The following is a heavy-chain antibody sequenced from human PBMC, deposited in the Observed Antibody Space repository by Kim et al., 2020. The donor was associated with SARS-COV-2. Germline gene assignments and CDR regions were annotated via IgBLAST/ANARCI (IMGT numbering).Heavy chain of an antibody. D-gene: IGHD6-19*01. J-gene: IGHJ5*02. CDR3: ARAVAGRNWFDP. Sequence: DYAVSVKSRITIAPDTSKNQFSLHLNSVTPEDTAVYYCARAVAGRNWFDPWGQGTLVTVSS. V-gene: IGHV6-1*01.